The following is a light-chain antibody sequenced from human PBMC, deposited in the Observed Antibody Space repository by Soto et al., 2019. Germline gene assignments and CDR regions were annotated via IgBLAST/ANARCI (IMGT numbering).Light chain of an antibody. Sequence: EIVLTQSPGTLSLSPGERATLSCRASQSVGSNFLAWYQQKPGQAPRLLMYGASSRATGIPDRFGGSGSGTGFTLTISRLEPEDFGVYYCQQYGSSPITFGQGTRLEIK. CDR2: GAS. V-gene: IGKV3-20*01. J-gene: IGKJ5*01. CDR3: QQYGSSPIT. CDR1: QSVGSNF.